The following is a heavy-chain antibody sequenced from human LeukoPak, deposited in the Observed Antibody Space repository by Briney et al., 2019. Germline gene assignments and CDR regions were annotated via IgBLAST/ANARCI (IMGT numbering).Heavy chain of an antibody. D-gene: IGHD1-26*01. J-gene: IGHJ4*02. CDR2: ISGNSVTK. CDR3: AKILSGTYSFDL. Sequence: PGESLRLSCTASGSTFSTYPMTWVRQAPGQGLEWVSAISGNSVTKYYADSVKGRFTISRDNSKNALYLQMYSLRAEDTAVYYCAKILSGTYSFDLWGQGTLVTVSS. V-gene: IGHV3-23*01. CDR1: GSTFSTYP.